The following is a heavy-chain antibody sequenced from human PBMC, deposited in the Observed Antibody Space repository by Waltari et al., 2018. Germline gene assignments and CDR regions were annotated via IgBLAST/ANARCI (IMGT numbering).Heavy chain of an antibody. CDR2: IIPILGIA. Sequence: QVQLVQSGAEVKKPGSSVQVSCKPYGGPFSSYTISSMQQAPGQGLEWMGRIIPILGIANYAQKFHGRVTITADKSTSTDYMELSSLRSEDTAVYYCARDSDSSGYSNGMDVWGQGTTVTVSS. D-gene: IGHD3-22*01. V-gene: IGHV1-69*08. CDR1: GGPFSSYT. CDR3: ARDSDSSGYSNGMDV. J-gene: IGHJ6*02.